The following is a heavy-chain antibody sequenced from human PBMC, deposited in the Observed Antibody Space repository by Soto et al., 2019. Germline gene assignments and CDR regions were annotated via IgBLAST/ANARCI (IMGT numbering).Heavy chain of an antibody. V-gene: IGHV4-59*01. CDR2: IYYSGST. Sequence: SETLSLTCTVSGGSISSYYWSWIRQPPGKGLEWIGYIYYSGSTNYNPSLKSRVTISVDTSKNQFSLKLSSVTAADTAVYYCARELWFGELFGWFDPWGQGTRVTVSS. D-gene: IGHD3-10*01. CDR3: ARELWFGELFGWFDP. CDR1: GGSISSYY. J-gene: IGHJ5*02.